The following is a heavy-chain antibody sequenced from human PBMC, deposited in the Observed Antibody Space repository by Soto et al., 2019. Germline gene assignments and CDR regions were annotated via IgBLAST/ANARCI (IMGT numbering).Heavy chain of an antibody. V-gene: IGHV3-23*03. J-gene: IGHJ4*02. Sequence: EVQLLESGGGLVQPGGSLRLSCAASGFTFSSYAMSWVRQAPGKGLEWVSVIYSGGSTYYADSVKGRFTISRDNSKNTLYLQMNSLRAEDTAVYYCARSVRYSYGWDYWGQGTLVTVSS. CDR3: ARSVRYSYGWDY. CDR2: IYSGGST. CDR1: GFTFSSYA. D-gene: IGHD5-18*01.